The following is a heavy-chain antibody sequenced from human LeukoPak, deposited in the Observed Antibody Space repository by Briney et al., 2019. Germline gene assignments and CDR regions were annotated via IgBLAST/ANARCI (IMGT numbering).Heavy chain of an antibody. Sequence: PSETLSLTCTVSGGSFSSGSYYWSWIRQPPGKGLEWIGYIYYSGSTNYNPSLKSRVTISVDTSKNQFSLKLSSVTAADTAVYYCARAWLQHAGFDYWGQGTLVTVSS. V-gene: IGHV4-61*01. J-gene: IGHJ4*02. CDR1: GGSFSSGSYY. D-gene: IGHD5-24*01. CDR3: ARAWLQHAGFDY. CDR2: IYYSGST.